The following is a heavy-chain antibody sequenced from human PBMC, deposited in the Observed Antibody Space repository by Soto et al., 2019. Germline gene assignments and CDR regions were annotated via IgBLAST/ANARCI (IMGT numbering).Heavy chain of an antibody. Sequence: QVKLVQSGAEVKNPGASVKVSCKASGYTFTRYGIGWARQAPGQGLEWMGWINTYNGNTNYAQNVQGRVTLTTDTSTSTPYMELRSLRSNDTAIYYCALVDVYVTSSLQDVWGQGTTVIVSS. CDR1: GYTFTRYG. CDR3: ALVDVYVTSSLQDV. J-gene: IGHJ6*02. V-gene: IGHV1-18*01. CDR2: INTYNGNT. D-gene: IGHD3-16*01.